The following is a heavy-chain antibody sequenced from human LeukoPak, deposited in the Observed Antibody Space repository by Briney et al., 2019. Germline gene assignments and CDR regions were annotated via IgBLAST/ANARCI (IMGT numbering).Heavy chain of an antibody. CDR1: GFTFSIYS. Sequence: PGGSLRLSCAASGFTFSIYSMNWVRQAPGKGLEWVSSISSSNSYIYYADSVKGRFTISRDNAKNSLYLQMNSLRAEDTAVYYCARGGSRRYYYYYMDVWGKGTTVTVSS. V-gene: IGHV3-21*01. J-gene: IGHJ6*03. CDR2: ISSSNSYI. CDR3: ARGGSRRYYYYYMDV. D-gene: IGHD2-15*01.